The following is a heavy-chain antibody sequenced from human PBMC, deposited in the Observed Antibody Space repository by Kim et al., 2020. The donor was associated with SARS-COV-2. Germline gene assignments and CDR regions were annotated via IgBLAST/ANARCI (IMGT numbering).Heavy chain of an antibody. D-gene: IGHD6-13*01. Sequence: STPSLKTRVTISVDTSKNPFSLKLSSVTAADTAVYYCARDHISSSWSFDYWGQGTLVTVSS. J-gene: IGHJ4*02. V-gene: IGHV4-31*02. CDR3: ARDHISSSWSFDY.